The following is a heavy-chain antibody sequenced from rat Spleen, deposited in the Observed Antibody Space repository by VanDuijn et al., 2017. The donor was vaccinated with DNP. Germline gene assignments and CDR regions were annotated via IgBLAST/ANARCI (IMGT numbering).Heavy chain of an antibody. CDR1: GFTFSDYF. Sequence: EVQLVESGGGIVQPGRSLKLSCAASGFTFSDYFMALVRQAPKKGLEWVATITNTGTRTFYSDPVRGRFTVSRDNAESRLYLQLNSLKSEDTATYYCARHNYNFDYWGQGVMVTVSS. D-gene: IGHD1-10*01. CDR2: ITNTGTRT. J-gene: IGHJ2*01. CDR3: ARHNYNFDY. V-gene: IGHV5-7*01.